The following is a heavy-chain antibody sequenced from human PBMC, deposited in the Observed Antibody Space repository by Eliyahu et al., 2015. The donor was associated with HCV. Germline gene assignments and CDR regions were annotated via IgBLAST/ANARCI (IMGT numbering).Heavy chain of an antibody. V-gene: IGHV1-69*02. J-gene: IGHJ6*02. Sequence: EVKKPGSSVKVSCKASGGTFSSYTISWVRQAPGQGLEWMGRIIPILGIANYAQKFQGRVTITADKSTSTAYMELSSLRSEDTAVYYCASAERAPAGSYTVRPNAYGMDVWGQGTTVTVSS. CDR2: IIPILGIA. CDR1: GGTFSSYT. CDR3: ASAERAPAGSYTVRPNAYGMDV. D-gene: IGHD3-10*01.